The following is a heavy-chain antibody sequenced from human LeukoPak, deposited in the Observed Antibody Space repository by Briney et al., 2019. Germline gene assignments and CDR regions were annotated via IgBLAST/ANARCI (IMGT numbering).Heavy chain of an antibody. J-gene: IGHJ4*02. CDR1: GYSFTSYW. CDR2: IYPGDSGT. D-gene: IGHD6-6*01. Sequence: GEPLKISCKGSGYSFTSYWIGWVRQMPGKGLEWMGIIYPGDSGTRYSPSFQGQVTISADKSISTAYLQWSSLKASDTAMYYCALSSSVTNFDYWGQGTLVTVSS. CDR3: ALSSSVTNFDY. V-gene: IGHV5-51*01.